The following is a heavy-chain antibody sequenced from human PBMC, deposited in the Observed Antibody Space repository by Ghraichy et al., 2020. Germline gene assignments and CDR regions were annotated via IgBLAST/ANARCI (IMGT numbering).Heavy chain of an antibody. D-gene: IGHD5-18*01. Sequence: ASVKVSCKASGYTFTAYYMHWVRQAPGQGLEWMGWINTHSGGTTYAQKFQGRVTMTRDTSISTAYMELSRLRSDDTAEYYCARVGRGYSYGYFDYWGQGTPVTVSS. CDR1: GYTFTAYY. V-gene: IGHV1-2*02. J-gene: IGHJ4*02. CDR3: ARVGRGYSYGYFDY. CDR2: INTHSGGT.